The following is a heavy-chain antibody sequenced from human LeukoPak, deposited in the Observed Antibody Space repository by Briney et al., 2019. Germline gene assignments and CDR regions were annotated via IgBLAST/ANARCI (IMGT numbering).Heavy chain of an antibody. CDR3: ARRNWGSVYSFDY. V-gene: IGHV4-34*01. D-gene: IGHD7-27*01. Sequence: PSETLSLTCAVYGGSFSGYYWSWIRHPPGKGLEWIGEINHSGSTNYNPSLKSRVTISVDTSKNQFSLKLSSVTAADTAVYYCARRNWGSVYSFDYWGQGTLVTVSS. CDR2: INHSGST. CDR1: GGSFSGYY. J-gene: IGHJ4*02.